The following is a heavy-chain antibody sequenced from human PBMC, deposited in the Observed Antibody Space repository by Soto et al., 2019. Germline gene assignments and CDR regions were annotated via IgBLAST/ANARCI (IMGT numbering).Heavy chain of an antibody. V-gene: IGHV1-8*01. J-gene: IGHJ6*02. CDR3: ARTPWGSSWNYYYYYGMDV. CDR2: MNPNSGNT. Sequence: GASVKVSCKASGYTFTSYDINWVRQATGQGLEWMGWMNPNSGNTGYAQKFQGRVTMTRNTSISTAYMELSSLRSEDTAVYYCARTPWGSSWNYYYYYGMDVWGQGTTVTVSS. CDR1: GYTFTSYD. D-gene: IGHD6-13*01.